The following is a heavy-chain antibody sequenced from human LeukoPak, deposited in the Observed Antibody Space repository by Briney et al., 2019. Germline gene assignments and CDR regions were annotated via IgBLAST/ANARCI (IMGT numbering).Heavy chain of an antibody. Sequence: PSETLSLTCTVSGGSISSGGYYWSWIRQHPGKGLEWIGYIYYSGSTYYNPSLKSRVTISVDTSKNQFSLKLSSVTAAGTAVYYCARGEHYYDSSGYLFDYWGQGTLVTVSS. CDR2: IYYSGST. CDR3: ARGEHYYDSSGYLFDY. V-gene: IGHV4-31*03. D-gene: IGHD3-22*01. J-gene: IGHJ4*02. CDR1: GGSISSGGYY.